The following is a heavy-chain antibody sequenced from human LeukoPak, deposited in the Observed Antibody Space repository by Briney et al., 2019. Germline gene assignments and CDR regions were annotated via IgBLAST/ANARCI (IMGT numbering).Heavy chain of an antibody. J-gene: IGHJ4*02. CDR3: ARDARTHYYDSSGNYVDY. CDR2: ISSGATTI. Sequence: GGSLRLSCAASGFTFSNYEMNWVRHAQGMGLEWVSYISSGATTIYYADSVRGRFTISRDNAKNSLFLQMSNLRAEDTAVYYCARDARTHYYDSSGNYVDYWGQGTLVTVSS. V-gene: IGHV3-48*03. CDR1: GFTFSNYE. D-gene: IGHD3-22*01.